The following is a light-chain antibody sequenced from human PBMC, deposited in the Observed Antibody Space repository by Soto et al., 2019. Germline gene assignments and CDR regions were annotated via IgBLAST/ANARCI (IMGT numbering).Light chain of an antibody. J-gene: IGKJ1*01. Sequence: IQMTQSPSSLSASIGDTVTITCRACHNINNYLNWYQQKPRKAPQLLIHGASNLQDGVPSRFTGSASGTEFTLTITNLQPEDFATYYCQQSYSGHTWTFGQGTKVEIK. CDR2: GAS. CDR1: HNINNY. CDR3: QQSYSGHTWT. V-gene: IGKV1-39*01.